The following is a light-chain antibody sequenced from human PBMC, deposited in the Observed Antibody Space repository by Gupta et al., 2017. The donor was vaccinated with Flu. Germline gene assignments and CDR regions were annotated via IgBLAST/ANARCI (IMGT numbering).Light chain of an antibody. J-gene: IGLJ3*02. Sequence: QSVLTQPPSASGTPGQRVTTSCSGSSSNIGSNAVNWYQQLPGTAPKLLIYSNNQRPSGVPDRFSGSKSGTSASRAISGLQSEEEADYYCAAWDDSLNGWVCGGGTKLTVL. CDR3: AAWDDSLNGWV. CDR2: SNN. CDR1: SSNIGSNA. V-gene: IGLV1-44*01.